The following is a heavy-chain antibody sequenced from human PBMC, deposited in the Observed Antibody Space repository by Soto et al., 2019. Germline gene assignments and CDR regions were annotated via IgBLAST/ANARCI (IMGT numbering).Heavy chain of an antibody. J-gene: IGHJ3*02. CDR1: GGSISGYY. D-gene: IGHD3-9*01. CDR2: IDYYGST. V-gene: IGHV4-59*01. CDR3: ARYFDWPSGFDI. Sequence: SETLSLACTVSGGSISGYYWSWIRQPPGKRLEWIGYIDYYGSTNYNPSLKSRVTISVDTSKKQFSLNLGSVTAADTAIYYCARYFDWPSGFDIRGQGTMDTGSS.